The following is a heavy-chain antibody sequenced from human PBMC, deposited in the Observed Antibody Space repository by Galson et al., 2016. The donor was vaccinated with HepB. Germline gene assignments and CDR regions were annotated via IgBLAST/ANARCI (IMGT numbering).Heavy chain of an antibody. CDR3: AREPWSRLEDNSGWSGGADC. D-gene: IGHD6-19*01. CDR2: INQDGGNK. CDR1: GFTFSTYW. V-gene: IGHV3-7*01. J-gene: IGHJ4*02. Sequence: SLRLSCAASGFTFSTYWMDWVRQAPGKGLEWVADINQDGGNKYYVDSVKGRFTISRDNAKNSLYLQMNSLRAEDTAVYFCAREPWSRLEDNSGWSGGADCWGQGTLVTVSS.